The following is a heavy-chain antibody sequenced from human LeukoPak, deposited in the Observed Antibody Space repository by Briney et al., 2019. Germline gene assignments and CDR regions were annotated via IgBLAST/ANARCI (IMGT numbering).Heavy chain of an antibody. CDR3: ARLGGYSDYDSNWFFGL. Sequence: KPSETLSLTCTVYGCSISRYYWSWIRQPPGKGLEWIGYFSYSGSTKYNTYVKSRVSLSVDAYKNQFSMKLSSVTAADTAVYYCARLGGYSDYDSNWFFGLWGRGTLVTVSS. CDR1: GCSISRYY. D-gene: IGHD5-12*01. J-gene: IGHJ2*01. CDR2: FSYSGST. V-gene: IGHV4-59*01.